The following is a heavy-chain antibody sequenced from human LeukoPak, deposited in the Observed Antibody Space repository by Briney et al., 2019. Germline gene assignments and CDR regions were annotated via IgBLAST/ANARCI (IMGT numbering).Heavy chain of an antibody. CDR3: ARDRRSYGMDV. V-gene: IGHV4-59*01. CDR1: GGSISSYY. CDR2: IYYSGST. J-gene: IGHJ6*02. Sequence: SGTLSLTCAVSGGSISSYYWSWIRQPPGKGLEWIGYIYYSGSTNYNPSLKSRVTISVDTSKNQFSLKLSSVTAADTAVYYCARDRRSYGMDVWGQGTTVTVSS.